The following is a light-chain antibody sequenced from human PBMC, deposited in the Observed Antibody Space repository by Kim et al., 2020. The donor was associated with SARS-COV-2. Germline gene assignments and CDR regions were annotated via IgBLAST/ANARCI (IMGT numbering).Light chain of an antibody. CDR2: GKN. V-gene: IGLV3-19*01. Sequence: SSELTQDPAVSVALGQTVRITCQGDSLRSYYASLYHQKPGQAPVLVIYGKNNRPSGIPDRFSGSSSGNTASLTITGAQAEDEADYYCNSRDSSGNHVVFG. J-gene: IGLJ2*01. CDR3: NSRDSSGNHVV. CDR1: SLRSYY.